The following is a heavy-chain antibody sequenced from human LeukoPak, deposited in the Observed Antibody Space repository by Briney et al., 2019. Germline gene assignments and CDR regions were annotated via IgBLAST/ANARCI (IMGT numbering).Heavy chain of an antibody. CDR3: ARGPYYYDSSGYQPNY. J-gene: IGHJ4*02. CDR2: IIPILGIA. V-gene: IGHV1-69*04. Sequence: LVKVSCKASGGTFSSYAISWVRQAPGQGLEWMGRIIPILGIANYAQKFQGRVTITADKSTSTAYMELSSLRSEDTAVYYCARGPYYYDSSGYQPNYWGQGTLVTVSS. CDR1: GGTFSSYA. D-gene: IGHD3-22*01.